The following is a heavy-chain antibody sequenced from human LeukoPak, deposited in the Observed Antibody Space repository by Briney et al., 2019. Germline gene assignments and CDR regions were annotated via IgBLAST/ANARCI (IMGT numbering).Heavy chain of an antibody. Sequence: GGSLRLSCAASGFTFSSYAMSWVRQAPGKGLEWVSAISGSGGSTYYADSVKGRFTISRDNSKNTLYLQMKSLRAEDTAVYYCAKGDYELSGAYWGQGTLVTVSS. V-gene: IGHV3-23*01. D-gene: IGHD4-17*01. CDR1: GFTFSSYA. J-gene: IGHJ4*02. CDR3: AKGDYELSGAY. CDR2: ISGSGGST.